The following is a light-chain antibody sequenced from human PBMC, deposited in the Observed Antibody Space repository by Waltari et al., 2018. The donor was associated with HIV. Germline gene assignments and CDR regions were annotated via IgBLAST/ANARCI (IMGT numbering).Light chain of an antibody. J-gene: IGLJ2*01. CDR3: GSSMTNVNMDV. CDR2: DVS. CDR1: SSGSGGFKS. V-gene: IGLV2-14*03. Sequence: QSALTQPASVSGSPGQSITISCTGTSSGSGGFKSVSWYQQSPGKAPKLIIYDVSYRPSGVSNRFSGSKSGNTASLTISGLQAEDEADYYCGSSMTNVNMDVFGGGTKLTVL.